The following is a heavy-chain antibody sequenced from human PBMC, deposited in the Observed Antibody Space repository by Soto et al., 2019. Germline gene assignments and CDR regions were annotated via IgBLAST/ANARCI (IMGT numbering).Heavy chain of an antibody. J-gene: IGHJ5*01. D-gene: IGHD1-1*01. Sequence: SETLSLTCTVSGGSVNSGGYYWAWIRQHPGKGLEWIGYIYYSGSTYYNPSLKSRVTISLDTSKNQFSLRLSSVTAADTAVYYCARVICDNEPQNWFGSWGQGTQVTVSS. CDR1: GGSVNSGGYY. CDR3: ARVICDNEPQNWFGS. CDR2: IYYSGST. V-gene: IGHV4-31*03.